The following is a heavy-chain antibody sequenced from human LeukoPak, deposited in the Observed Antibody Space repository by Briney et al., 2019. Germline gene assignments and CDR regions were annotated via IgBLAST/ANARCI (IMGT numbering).Heavy chain of an antibody. V-gene: IGHV3-30*04. J-gene: IGHJ4*02. CDR3: ARRERQSGNYYYFDY. Sequence: GGSLRLSCAASGFTFSSYAMHWVRQAPGKGLEWVAVISYDGSNKYYADSVKGRFTISRDNAENSLFLQMNSLRDEDTAIYYCARRERQSGNYYYFDYWGQGTLVTVSS. D-gene: IGHD1-26*01. CDR1: GFTFSSYA. CDR2: ISYDGSNK.